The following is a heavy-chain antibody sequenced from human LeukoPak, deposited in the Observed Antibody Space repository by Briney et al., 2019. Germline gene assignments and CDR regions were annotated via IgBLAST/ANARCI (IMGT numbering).Heavy chain of an antibody. CDR3: AKDGQWLVPPYYYYYYYMDV. J-gene: IGHJ6*03. V-gene: IGHV3-23*01. D-gene: IGHD6-19*01. CDR1: GFTFSNYG. Sequence: PGGSLRLSYAAAGFTFSNYGMNWVRQAPGKGLEWVSGISGSGGSTYYADSVKGRFTIPRDNSKNTLYLQMNSLRAEDTALYYCAKDGQWLVPPYYYYYYYMDVWGKGTTVTISS. CDR2: ISGSGGST.